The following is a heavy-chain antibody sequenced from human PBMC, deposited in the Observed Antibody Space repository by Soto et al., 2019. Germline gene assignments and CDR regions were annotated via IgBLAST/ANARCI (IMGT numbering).Heavy chain of an antibody. J-gene: IGHJ3*02. Sequence: GGSLRLSCAASGFTFSSYAMSWVRQAPGKGLEWVSAISGSGGSTYYADSVKGRFTISRDNSKNTLYLQMNSLRAEDTAVYYCAKPLLEYYYDSSGYSYDIGDAFDIWGQGTMVTVSS. D-gene: IGHD3-22*01. CDR2: ISGSGGST. CDR3: AKPLLEYYYDSSGYSYDIGDAFDI. V-gene: IGHV3-23*01. CDR1: GFTFSSYA.